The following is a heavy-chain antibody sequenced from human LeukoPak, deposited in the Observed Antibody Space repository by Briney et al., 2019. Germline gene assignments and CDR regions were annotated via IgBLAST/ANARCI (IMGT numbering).Heavy chain of an antibody. V-gene: IGHV3-30*02. D-gene: IGHD3-22*01. J-gene: IGHJ3*02. CDR2: IRDDGSNQ. CDR3: AKDLPNTMIVVVITTDAFDI. CDR1: GFSFRDNG. Sequence: GGSLRLSCEASGFSFRDNGMHWVRQGPGQGLEWVAFIRDDGSNQYYADSVKGRFTISRDNSKNTLYLQTNSLRAEDTAVYYCAKDLPNTMIVVVITTDAFDIWGQGTMVTVSS.